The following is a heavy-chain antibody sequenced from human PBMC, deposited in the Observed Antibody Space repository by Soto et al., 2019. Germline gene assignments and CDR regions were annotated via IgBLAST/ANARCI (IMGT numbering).Heavy chain of an antibody. CDR2: ISGDGSNT. V-gene: IGHV3-33*05. CDR3: AVAVAGPTAIGY. J-gene: IGHJ4*02. D-gene: IGHD6-19*01. CDR1: GFRFSSYG. Sequence: GGSLRLSCRTSGFRFSSYGMHWVRQAPGKGPEWVAFISGDGSNTEYVDSVKGRFTISRDNAKNTLYLQMNSLRADDTAVYYCAVAVAGPTAIGYWGQGTLVTVSS.